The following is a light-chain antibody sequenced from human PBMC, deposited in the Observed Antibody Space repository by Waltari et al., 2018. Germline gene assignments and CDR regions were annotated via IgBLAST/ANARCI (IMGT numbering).Light chain of an antibody. CDR3: NSCTSSSGHVI. CDR1: STDVGYYKY. CDR2: DVN. V-gene: IGLV2-14*03. Sequence: QSALTQPASVSGSPGQSITIPCTGISTDVGYYKYVSWYQQRPGEAPKLIIYDVNNRPSGISDRFSGAKSGNTASLTISGLQPEDEADYYCNSCTSSSGHVIFGWGTKLTVL. J-gene: IGLJ2*01.